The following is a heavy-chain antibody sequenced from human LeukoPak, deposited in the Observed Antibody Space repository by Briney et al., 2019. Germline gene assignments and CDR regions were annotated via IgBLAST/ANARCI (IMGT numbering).Heavy chain of an antibody. CDR2: ISGDGGTT. D-gene: IGHD6-19*01. CDR3: AKVHSSGWFDY. Sequence: PGGSLRLSCAASGFTFDDYCMHWVRHAPGKGLEWVSLISGDGGTTYYEDSVKGRFTISRDNSKNSLYLQMNSLRAEDMALYYCAKVHSSGWFDYWGQGTLVTVSS. J-gene: IGHJ4*02. CDR1: GFTFDDYC. V-gene: IGHV3-43*02.